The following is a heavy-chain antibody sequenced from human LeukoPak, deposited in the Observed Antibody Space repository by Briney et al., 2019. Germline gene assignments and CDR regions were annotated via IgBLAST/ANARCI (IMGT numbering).Heavy chain of an antibody. Sequence: SVKVSCKASGGTFSSYAISWVRQAPGQGLEWMGRIIPILGIANYAQKFQGRVTITADKSTSTAYMELSSLRSEDTAIYYCAKAMTSSTYYFDSWGQGTLVTVCS. CDR3: AKAMTSSTYYFDS. CDR1: GGTFSSYA. D-gene: IGHD3-9*01. CDR2: IIPILGIA. V-gene: IGHV1-69*04. J-gene: IGHJ4*02.